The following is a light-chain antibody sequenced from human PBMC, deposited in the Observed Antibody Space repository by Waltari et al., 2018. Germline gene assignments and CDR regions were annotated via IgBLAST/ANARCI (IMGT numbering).Light chain of an antibody. CDR3: QQSYSSPFT. V-gene: IGKV1-39*01. CDR1: QTISSF. CDR2: AAS. J-gene: IGKJ3*01. Sequence: DIQMTQSPSSLSASVGDRVTFPFRASQTISSFLSWYQQKPGKAPKLLIYAASSLPSGVPSRFSGSGSGTDFTLTISSLQPEDFATYYCQQSYSSPFTFGPGTKVDIK.